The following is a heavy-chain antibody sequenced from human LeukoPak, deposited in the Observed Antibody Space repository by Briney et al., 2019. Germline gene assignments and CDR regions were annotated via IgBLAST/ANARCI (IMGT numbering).Heavy chain of an antibody. J-gene: IGHJ5*02. CDR2: MNPNSGNT. D-gene: IGHD1-26*01. V-gene: IGHV1-8*01. CDR3: ARGLGEGATNWFDP. Sequence: GASVKVSCKASGYTFTTYDINWVRQATGQGLEWMGWMNPNSGNTGYAQKFQGRVTMTRDTSISTAYMELSSLRSEDTAVYYCARGLGEGATNWFDPWGQGTLVTVSS. CDR1: GYTFTTYD.